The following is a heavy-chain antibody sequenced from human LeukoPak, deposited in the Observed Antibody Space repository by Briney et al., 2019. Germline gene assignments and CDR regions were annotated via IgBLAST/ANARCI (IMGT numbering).Heavy chain of an antibody. CDR2: IYYSGST. J-gene: IGHJ3*02. Sequence: PSETLSLTCAVSGGSISSSNWWSWVRQPPGKGLEWIGYIYYSGSTNYNPSLKSRVTISVDTSKNQFSLKLSSVTAADTAVYYCARVLPEYSSSGAHAFDIWGQGTMVTVSS. D-gene: IGHD6-6*01. CDR3: ARVLPEYSSSGAHAFDI. CDR1: GGSISSSNW. V-gene: IGHV4-4*02.